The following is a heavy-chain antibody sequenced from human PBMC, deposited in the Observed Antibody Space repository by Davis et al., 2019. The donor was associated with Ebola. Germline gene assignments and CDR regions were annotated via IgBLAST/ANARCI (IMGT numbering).Heavy chain of an antibody. CDR3: AREGETSSGSYYRPFDP. CDR2: VHYTGST. J-gene: IGHJ5*02. CDR1: GGSISTYY. Sequence: SETLSLTCTVSGGSISTYYWCWIRQSPGKGLEWIGNVHYTGSTNFNPSLKSRVTMSVDTSKKQLSLRLSDVTASDTAIYFCAREGETSSGSYYRPFDPWGQGTLVTVSS. V-gene: IGHV4-59*12. D-gene: IGHD1-26*01.